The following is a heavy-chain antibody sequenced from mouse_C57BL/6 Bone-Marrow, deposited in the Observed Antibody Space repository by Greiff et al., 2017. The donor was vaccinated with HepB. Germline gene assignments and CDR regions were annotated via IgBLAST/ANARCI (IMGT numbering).Heavy chain of an antibody. CDR3: ARDTGNYYFDY. Sequence: VKLVESGGGLVKPGGSLKLSCAASGFTFSSYAMSWVRQTPEKRLEWVATISDGGSYTYYPDNVKGRFTISRDNAKNNLYLQMSHLKSEDTAMYYCARDTGNYYFDYWGQGTTLTVSS. D-gene: IGHD2-1*01. V-gene: IGHV5-4*01. J-gene: IGHJ2*01. CDR2: ISDGGSYT. CDR1: GFTFSSYA.